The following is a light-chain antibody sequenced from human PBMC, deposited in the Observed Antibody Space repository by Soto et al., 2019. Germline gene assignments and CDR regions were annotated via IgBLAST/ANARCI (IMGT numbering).Light chain of an antibody. J-gene: IGKJ1*01. CDR2: LGS. Sequence: DIVMTQSPLSLPVTPGEPASISCRSSQSLLHSNGYNYLDWYLQKPGQPPQRLIYLGSNRASGVPDRFSGSGSGTDFTLKSSRVEAEDVGVYYCMQARQTLWTFGQGTKVEIK. V-gene: IGKV2-28*01. CDR1: QSLLHSNGYNY. CDR3: MQARQTLWT.